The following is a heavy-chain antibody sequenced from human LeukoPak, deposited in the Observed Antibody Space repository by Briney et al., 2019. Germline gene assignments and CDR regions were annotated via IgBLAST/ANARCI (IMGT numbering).Heavy chain of an antibody. CDR1: GYTFTSYY. V-gene: IGHV1-46*01. J-gene: IGHJ4*01. CDR2: INPSGGST. CDR3: ARAGTTVTLGIDYFDY. D-gene: IGHD4-17*01. Sequence: ASVKVSCKASGYTFTSYYMHWVRQAPGQGLEWMGIINPSGGSTSYAQKFQGRVTMTRDTSTSTVYMELSSLRSEDTAVYYCARAGTTVTLGIDYFDYWGQEPWSPSPQ.